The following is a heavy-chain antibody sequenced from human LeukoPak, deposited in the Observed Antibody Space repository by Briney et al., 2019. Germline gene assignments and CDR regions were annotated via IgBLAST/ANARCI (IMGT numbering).Heavy chain of an antibody. CDR2: IKQDGSEK. CDR3: ARNAYQLLGPVYYYMDV. J-gene: IGHJ6*03. D-gene: IGHD2-2*01. V-gene: IGHV3-7*01. CDR1: GFTFRNYA. Sequence: PGGSLRLSCAASGFTFRNYAMNWVRQAPGKGLEWVANIKQDGSEKYYVDSVKGRFTISRDNAKNSLYLQMNSLRAEDTAVYYCARNAYQLLGPVYYYMDVWGKGTTVTVSS.